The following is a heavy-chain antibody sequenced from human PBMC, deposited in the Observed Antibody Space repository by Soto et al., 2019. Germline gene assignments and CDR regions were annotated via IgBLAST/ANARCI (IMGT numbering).Heavy chain of an antibody. Sequence: EVQLVESGGGLVKPGGSLRLSCAASGFTFNTYDMNLVRQAPGKGLEWVSSITTSSAYIYYADSLKGRITISRDNAKNSLFLQTNSLRAEDTAVYYCVRSGTARLLRHSWFDTWGQGTLVTVSS. J-gene: IGHJ5*02. CDR2: ITTSSAYI. CDR1: GFTFNTYD. V-gene: IGHV3-21*01. D-gene: IGHD2-21*01. CDR3: VRSGTARLLRHSWFDT.